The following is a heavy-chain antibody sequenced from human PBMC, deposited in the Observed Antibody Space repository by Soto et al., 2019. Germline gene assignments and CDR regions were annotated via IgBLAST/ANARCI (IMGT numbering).Heavy chain of an antibody. CDR1: GGSFSGYY. Sequence: QVQLQQWGAGLLKPSETLSLTCAVYGGSFSGYYWSWIRQPPGKGLEWIGEINHSGSTNYNPSLKSRVTISVDTSKNQCSLKLSSVTAADTDVYYCARDRASWYTNWFDPWGQGTLVTVSS. CDR2: INHSGST. CDR3: ARDRASWYTNWFDP. J-gene: IGHJ5*02. V-gene: IGHV4-34*01. D-gene: IGHD6-13*01.